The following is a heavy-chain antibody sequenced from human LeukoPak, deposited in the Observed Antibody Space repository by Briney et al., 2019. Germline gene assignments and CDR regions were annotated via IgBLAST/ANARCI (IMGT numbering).Heavy chain of an antibody. CDR1: GYTFITYY. Sequence: GASVKLSCKASGYTFITYYIHWVRQPPGLGLEWMGIINPSGGSTTYAQKFQGRVTVTLDTSTSTVYMELSSLRSEDTAVYYCARDEEGVTMVVTPAFQHWGQGTLVTVSS. D-gene: IGHD4-23*01. V-gene: IGHV1-46*01. J-gene: IGHJ1*01. CDR2: INPSGGST. CDR3: ARDEEGVTMVVTPAFQH.